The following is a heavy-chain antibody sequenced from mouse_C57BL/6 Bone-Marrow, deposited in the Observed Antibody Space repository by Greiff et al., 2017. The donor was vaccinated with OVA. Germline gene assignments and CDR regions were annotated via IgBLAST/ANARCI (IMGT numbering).Heavy chain of an antibody. CDR1: GYTFTDYY. CDR3: ARLDY. J-gene: IGHJ2*01. V-gene: IGHV1-26*01. CDR2: INPNNGGT. Sequence: VQLQQSGPELVKPGASVKISCKASGYTFTDYYMNWVTQSHGKSLEWIGDINPNNGGTSYNQKFKGKATLTVDKSSSTAYMELRSLTSEDSAVYYCARLDYWGQGTTLTVSS.